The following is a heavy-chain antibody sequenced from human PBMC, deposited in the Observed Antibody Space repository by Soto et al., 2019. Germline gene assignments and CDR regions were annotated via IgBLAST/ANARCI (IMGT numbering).Heavy chain of an antibody. D-gene: IGHD3-9*01. Sequence: EVQLVESGGGLVQPGRSLRLSCAASGFTFDDYAMHWVRQAPGKGLEWVSGISWNSGSIGYADSVKGRFTISRDNAKNSLYLQMNSLRAEDTALYYCARTGTRWDDILTGAWGYWGQGTLVTVSS. CDR3: ARTGTRWDDILTGAWGY. CDR1: GFTFDDYA. J-gene: IGHJ4*02. V-gene: IGHV3-9*01. CDR2: ISWNSGSI.